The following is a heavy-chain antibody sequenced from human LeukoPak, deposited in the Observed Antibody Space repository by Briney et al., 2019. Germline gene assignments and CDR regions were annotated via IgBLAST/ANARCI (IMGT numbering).Heavy chain of an antibody. CDR3: ARDHGDRYYDYYYMDV. J-gene: IGHJ6*03. V-gene: IGHV1-69*04. D-gene: IGHD4-17*01. CDR1: GYTFTSYG. CDR2: IIPILGIA. Sequence: SVKVSCKASGYTFTSYGISWVRQAPGQGREWMGRIIPILGIANYAQKFQGRVTITADKSTSTAYMELSSLRSEDTSVYYCARDHGDRYYDYYYMDVWGKGTTVTVSS.